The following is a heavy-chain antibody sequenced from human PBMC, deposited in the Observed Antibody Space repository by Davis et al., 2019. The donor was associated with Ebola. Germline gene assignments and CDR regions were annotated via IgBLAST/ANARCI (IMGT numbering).Heavy chain of an antibody. V-gene: IGHV3-33*06. Sequence: GGSLRLSCAASGFTFSSSGMHWVRQAPGKGLEWVALIWYDGSHKYYADSMKGRFTISRDNSKNTLYLQMNSLRADDTAVYYCAKDSPTPGYWGQGTLVTVSS. J-gene: IGHJ4*02. CDR1: GFTFSSSG. CDR3: AKDSPTPGY. CDR2: IWYDGSHK. D-gene: IGHD2/OR15-2a*01.